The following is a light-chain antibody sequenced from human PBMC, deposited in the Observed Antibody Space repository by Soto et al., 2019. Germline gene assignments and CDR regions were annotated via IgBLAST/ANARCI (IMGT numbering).Light chain of an antibody. Sequence: DIQMTQPPSSLSAYVGDRVTITSRASQGISNYLAWYQQKPGKVPTLLIYGVSTLQSGVPSRFSGSRSGTDFTLSISSLQPEDVATYYCQQYNSAHTWTFGQGTKVEIK. CDR3: QQYNSAHTWT. CDR1: QGISNY. V-gene: IGKV1-27*01. J-gene: IGKJ1*01. CDR2: GVS.